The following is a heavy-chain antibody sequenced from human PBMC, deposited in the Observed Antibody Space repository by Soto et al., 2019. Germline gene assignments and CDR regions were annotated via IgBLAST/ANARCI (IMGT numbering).Heavy chain of an antibody. J-gene: IGHJ5*02. CDR3: TKPRSSLQWPPFDP. V-gene: IGHV3-49*03. CDR1: GFIFGDYA. CDR2: IRNRPYGGTT. D-gene: IGHD6-19*01. Sequence: GGSLRLSCTASGFIFGDYAMSWFRQAPGNGLEWVGFIRNRPYGGTTEYAASVKGRFSISRDDSRSIAYLQMDSLRPDDTAVYYCTKPRSSLQWPPFDPWGHGTQVTVSS.